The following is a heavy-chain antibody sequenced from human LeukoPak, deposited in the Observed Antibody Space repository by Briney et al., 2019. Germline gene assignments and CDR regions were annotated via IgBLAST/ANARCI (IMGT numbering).Heavy chain of an antibody. V-gene: IGHV1-58*02. Sequence: SVKVSCKASGFTFTSSAMQWVRQARGQRLEWIGWIVVGSGNTNYAQKFQERVTITRDMSTSTAYMELSSLRSEDTAVYYCAAAYYGSGSYYNVEAFDIWGQGTMVTVSS. D-gene: IGHD3-10*01. J-gene: IGHJ3*02. CDR1: GFTFTSSA. CDR2: IVVGSGNT. CDR3: AAAYYGSGSYYNVEAFDI.